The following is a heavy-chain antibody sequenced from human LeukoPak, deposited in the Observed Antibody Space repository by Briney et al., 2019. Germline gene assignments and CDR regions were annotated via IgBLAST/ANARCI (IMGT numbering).Heavy chain of an antibody. CDR3: ARDQVLRYFDWSWHEDAFDI. CDR2: INSDGSST. V-gene: IGHV3-74*01. D-gene: IGHD3-9*01. CDR1: GFTFSSYW. Sequence: GGSLRLSCAASGFTFSSYWMHWVRQAPGKGLVWVSRINSDGSSTSYADSVKGRFTISRDNAKNTLYLQMNSLRAEDTAVYYCARDQVLRYFDWSWHEDAFDIWGQGTMVTVSS. J-gene: IGHJ3*02.